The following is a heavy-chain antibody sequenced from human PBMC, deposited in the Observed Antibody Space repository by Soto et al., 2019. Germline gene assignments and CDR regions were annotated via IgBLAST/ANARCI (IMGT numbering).Heavy chain of an antibody. CDR3: ARDPYLGDHQY. CDR2: ISAYSGKT. D-gene: IGHD3-16*01. CDR1: GYTFTTYG. Sequence: GASVKVSCKTSGYTFTTYGISWVRQAPGQGLEWVGWISAYSGKTHYAQKFQGKVTVTTDTSTNTAYLELRSLRSDDTAVYYCARDPYLGDHQYWGQGTLVTVSS. V-gene: IGHV1-18*01. J-gene: IGHJ4*02.